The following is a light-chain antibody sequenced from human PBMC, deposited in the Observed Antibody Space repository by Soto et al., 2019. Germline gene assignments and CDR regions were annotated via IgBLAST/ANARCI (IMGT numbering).Light chain of an antibody. CDR2: SNN. J-gene: IGLJ1*01. CDR3: AAWDDGLNGYV. CDR1: SSNIGSNT. V-gene: IGLV1-44*01. Sequence: QSVLTQPPSASGTPGQRVTISCSGSSSNIGSNTVNWYQQLPGTAPKLLIYSNNQRPSGVPDRFSGSKSGTSASLAISGLQSEDEADDYCAAWDDGLNGYVFGTGTKVTVL.